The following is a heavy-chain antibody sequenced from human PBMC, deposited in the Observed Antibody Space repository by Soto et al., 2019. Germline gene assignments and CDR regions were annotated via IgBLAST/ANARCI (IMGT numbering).Heavy chain of an antibody. D-gene: IGHD3-3*01. CDR3: ARGFTIFGVVIIRSYYYMDV. J-gene: IGHJ6*03. CDR2: IYYSGST. V-gene: IGHV4-59*01. Sequence: SETLSLTCTVSGGSISSYYWSWIRQPPGKGLEWIGYIYYSGSTNYNPSFKSRVTISVDTSKNQFSLKLSSVTAADAAVYYCARGFTIFGVVIIRSYYYMDVWGKGTTVTVSS. CDR1: GGSISSYY.